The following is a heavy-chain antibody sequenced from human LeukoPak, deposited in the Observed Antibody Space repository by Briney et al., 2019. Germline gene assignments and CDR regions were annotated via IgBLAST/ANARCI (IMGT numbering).Heavy chain of an antibody. V-gene: IGHV3-23*01. J-gene: IGHJ4*02. D-gene: IGHD4-17*01. CDR3: AKAYGDYLPFDY. CDR2: ISGSGGKA. Sequence: GGSLRLSCAASGFTFSSYAMSWVRQAPGKGLEGVSAISGSGGKAYYADSVKGRFTISRDNSKNTLYLQMNSLRAEDTALYYCAKAYGDYLPFDYWGQGTLVTVSS. CDR1: GFTFSSYA.